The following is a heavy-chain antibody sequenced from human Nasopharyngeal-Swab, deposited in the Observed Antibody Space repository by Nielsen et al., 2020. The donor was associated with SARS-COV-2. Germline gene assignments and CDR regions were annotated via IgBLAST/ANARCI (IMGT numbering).Heavy chain of an antibody. Sequence: SETLSLTCAVSGGSISSGGYSWSWIRQPPGKGLEWIGYIFLSGSTYYNPSLKSRVTISVDRSKNQFSLKLSSVTAADTAVYYCAGYCSSTSCYKDDAFDIWGQGTMVTVSS. V-gene: IGHV4-30-2*01. CDR2: IFLSGST. J-gene: IGHJ3*02. D-gene: IGHD2-2*03. CDR1: GGSISSGGYS. CDR3: AGYCSSTSCYKDDAFDI.